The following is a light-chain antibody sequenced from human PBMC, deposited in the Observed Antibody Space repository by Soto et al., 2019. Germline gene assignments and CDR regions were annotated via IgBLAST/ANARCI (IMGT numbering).Light chain of an antibody. CDR2: GAS. CDR3: QHYGGSPLT. CDR1: QSVRSNY. Sequence: EIVLTQSPGTLSLSPGERVTLSCRASQSVRSNYLAWYQQKPGQAPRLLIYGASSRASGIPDRFSGSGSGTDFTLTISRLEPEDFAVNFCQHYGGSPLTFGGGTKVEIK. J-gene: IGKJ4*01. V-gene: IGKV3-20*01.